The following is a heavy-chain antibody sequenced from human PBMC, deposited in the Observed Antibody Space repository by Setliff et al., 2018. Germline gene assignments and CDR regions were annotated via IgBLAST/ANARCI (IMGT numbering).Heavy chain of an antibody. J-gene: IGHJ3*02. CDR2: INAGNGNT. D-gene: IGHD3-3*01. V-gene: IGHV1-3*01. CDR1: GYTFTSYA. CDR3: ARDYYDFWSGYLAGDDAFDI. Sequence: ASVKVSCKASGYTFTSYAMHWVRQAPGQRLEWMGWINAGNGNTKYSQKFQGRVTITRDTSASTAYMELSSLRSEDTAVYYCARDYYDFWSGYLAGDDAFDIWGQGTIVTVSS.